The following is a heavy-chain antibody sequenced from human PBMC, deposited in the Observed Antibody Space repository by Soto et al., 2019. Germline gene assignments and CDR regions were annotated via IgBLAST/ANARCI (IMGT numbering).Heavy chain of an antibody. J-gene: IGHJ6*03. CDR2: IYSGGST. D-gene: IGHD6-19*01. CDR1: GFTVSSNY. CDR3: ARDRKGSGWYNRIYYYYYYMDV. Sequence: GGSLRLSCAASGFTVSSNYMSWVRQAPGKGLEWVSVIYSGGSTYYADSVKGRFTISRDNSKNTLYLQMNSLRAEDTAVYYCARDRKGSGWYNRIYYYYYYMDVWGKGTTVTVSS. V-gene: IGHV3-66*01.